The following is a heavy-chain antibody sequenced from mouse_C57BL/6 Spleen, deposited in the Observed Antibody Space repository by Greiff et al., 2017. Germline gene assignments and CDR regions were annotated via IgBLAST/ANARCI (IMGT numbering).Heavy chain of an antibody. CDR2: INPNNGGT. J-gene: IGHJ2*01. Sequence: VQLQQSGPELVKPGASVKISCKASGYTFTDYYMNWVKQSHGKSLEWIGDINPNNGGTSYNQKFKGKATLTVDKSSSTAYMERRSLTSEDSAVYYCARGGGLLLRIYFDYWGQGTTLTVSS. CDR1: GYTFTDYY. D-gene: IGHD1-1*01. V-gene: IGHV1-26*01. CDR3: ARGGGLLLRIYFDY.